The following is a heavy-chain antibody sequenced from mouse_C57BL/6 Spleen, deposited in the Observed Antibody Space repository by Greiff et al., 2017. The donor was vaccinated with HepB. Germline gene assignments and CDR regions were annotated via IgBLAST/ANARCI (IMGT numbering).Heavy chain of an antibody. CDR1: GYAFSSSW. Sequence: QVQLQQSGPELVKPGASVKISCKASGYAFSSSWMNWVKQRPGKGLEWIGRIYPGDGDTNYNGKFKGKATLTADKSSSTAYMQLSSLTSEDSAVYFCARSEGYYYYAMDYWGQGTSVTVSS. J-gene: IGHJ4*01. CDR2: IYPGDGDT. CDR3: ARSEGYYYYAMDY. V-gene: IGHV1-82*01. D-gene: IGHD3-1*01.